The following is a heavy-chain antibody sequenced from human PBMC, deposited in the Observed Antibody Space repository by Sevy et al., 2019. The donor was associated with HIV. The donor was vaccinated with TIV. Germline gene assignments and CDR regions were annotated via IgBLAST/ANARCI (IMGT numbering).Heavy chain of an antibody. CDR3: AKNPNDYGDYFCLFDP. CDR2: ISGSGGST. D-gene: IGHD4-17*01. V-gene: IGHV3-23*01. J-gene: IGHJ5*02. Sequence: GGSLRLSCAASGFTFSSYAMSWVRQAPGKGLEWVSAISGSGGSTYYADSVKGRFTISRDNSKNTLYLQMNSLRAEDTAVYYCAKNPNDYGDYFCLFDPWGQGTLVTVSS. CDR1: GFTFSSYA.